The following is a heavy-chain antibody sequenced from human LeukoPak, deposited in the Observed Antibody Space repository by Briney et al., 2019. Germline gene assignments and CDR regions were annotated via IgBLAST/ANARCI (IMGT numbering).Heavy chain of an antibody. CDR1: GFTFSTYS. J-gene: IGHJ4*02. CDR3: ARVGYSSGWYLDY. D-gene: IGHD6-19*01. Sequence: GGSLRLSCAASGFTFSTYSMNWVRQAPGKGLEWVSSTSSTSSYIYYADSVKGRFTISRDNAQKSLYLQMNSLRAEDTAVYYCARVGYSSGWYLDYWGQGTLVTVSS. V-gene: IGHV3-21*01. CDR2: TSSTSSYI.